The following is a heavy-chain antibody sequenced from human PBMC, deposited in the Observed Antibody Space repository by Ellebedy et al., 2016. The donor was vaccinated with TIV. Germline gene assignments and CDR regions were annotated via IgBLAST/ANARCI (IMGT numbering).Heavy chain of an antibody. CDR3: AAAGGVEIDY. Sequence: SETLSLXXTVSGVSISSFYWSWIRQSPGKGLEWIGNVFNSGSTNYNPSLKSRVTISVDTSKNQFSLKLSSVTAADTAVYYCAAAGGVEIDYWGQGTLVTVSS. V-gene: IGHV4-59*01. J-gene: IGHJ4*02. D-gene: IGHD2-8*02. CDR2: VFNSGST. CDR1: GVSISSFY.